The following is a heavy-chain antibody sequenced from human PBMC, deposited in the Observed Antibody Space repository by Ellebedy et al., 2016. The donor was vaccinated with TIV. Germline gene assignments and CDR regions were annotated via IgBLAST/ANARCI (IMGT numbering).Heavy chain of an antibody. CDR1: GFSLSNSF. V-gene: IGHV3-23*01. J-gene: IGHJ4*02. CDR3: RPGHYSDA. Sequence: GGSLRLSXAASGFSLSNSFMSWIRQAPGKGLEWVSTLTADGRSTYFADSVKGRFTISRDNSKNTVYLQMNSLRSENTDVYYCRPGHYSDAWGQGTLVTVSS. CDR2: LTADGRST.